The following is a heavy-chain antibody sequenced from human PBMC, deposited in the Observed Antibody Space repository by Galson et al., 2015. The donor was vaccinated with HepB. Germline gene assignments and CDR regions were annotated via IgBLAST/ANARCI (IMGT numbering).Heavy chain of an antibody. CDR1: GFTFTSSA. J-gene: IGHJ6*02. D-gene: IGHD2-2*01. V-gene: IGHV1-58*01. Sequence: SVKVSCKASGFTFTSSAVQWVRQARGQRLEWIGWIVVGSGNTNYAQKFQERVTITRDMSTSTAYMELSSLRSEDTAVYYCAAPSPYCSSTSCYGREDDYYGMDVWGQGTTVTVSS. CDR2: IVVGSGNT. CDR3: AAPSPYCSSTSCYGREDDYYGMDV.